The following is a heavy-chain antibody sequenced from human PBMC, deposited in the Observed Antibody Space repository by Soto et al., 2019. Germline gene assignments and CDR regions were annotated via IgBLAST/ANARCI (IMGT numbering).Heavy chain of an antibody. CDR3: AKMGDSSGYDFFDY. J-gene: IGHJ4*02. D-gene: IGHD3-22*01. CDR2: ISGSGDRT. CDR1: GFTFSSYA. V-gene: IGHV3-23*01. Sequence: GGALRLSCAASGFTFSSYALTWVRHAPGKGLEWVSSISGSGDRTYYADSVKGRFTISRDNSKNTLNLQMNSLRVEDTAVFYCAKMGDSSGYDFFDYWGQGNLVTVSS.